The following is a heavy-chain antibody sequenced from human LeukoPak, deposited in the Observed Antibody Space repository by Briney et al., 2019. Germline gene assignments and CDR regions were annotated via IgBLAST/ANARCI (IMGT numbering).Heavy chain of an antibody. CDR2: INANAINT. V-gene: IGHV3-23*01. CDR3: AKPISGGLAVTADWFDP. CDR1: GFAFSFYA. J-gene: IGHJ5*02. D-gene: IGHD6-19*01. Sequence: GGSLRLSCEASGFAFSFYAMTWVRLAPGTGLEWVSTINANAINTYYADSVKGRFTISRDNSKSTLYLQLNSLRAEDTAAYYCAKPISGGLAVTADWFDPWGQGTLVTVSS.